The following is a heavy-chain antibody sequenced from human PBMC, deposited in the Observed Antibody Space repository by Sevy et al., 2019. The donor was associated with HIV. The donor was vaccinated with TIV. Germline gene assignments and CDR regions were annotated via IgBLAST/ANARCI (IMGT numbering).Heavy chain of an antibody. D-gene: IGHD6-19*01. V-gene: IGHV3-53*01. J-gene: IGHJ4*02. CDR2: IYSGKST. CDR3: ARVQSHTGWFDY. Sequence: GGSLRLSCEASGFSVSSNYMAWVRQAPGKGLEWVSVIYSGKSTDYRDSVNGRFTISRDSSKNTLYLQMDSLRAEDTAVYQCARVQSHTGWFDYWGQRSLVTVSS. CDR1: GFSVSSNY.